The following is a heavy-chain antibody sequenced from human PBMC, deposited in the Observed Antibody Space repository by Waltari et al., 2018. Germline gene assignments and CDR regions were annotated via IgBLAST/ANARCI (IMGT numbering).Heavy chain of an antibody. J-gene: IGHJ5*02. Sequence: QVQLQESGPGLVKPSETLSLTCTVSGGSISSYYWSWIRQPPGKGLEWIGYIYYSGSTNYNPSLKSRVTISVDTSKNQFSLKLSSVTAADTAVYYCASDDPKYCGGDCYSTWGQGTLVTVSS. CDR1: GGSISSYY. V-gene: IGHV4-59*01. CDR3: ASDDPKYCGGDCYST. D-gene: IGHD2-21*01. CDR2: IYYSGST.